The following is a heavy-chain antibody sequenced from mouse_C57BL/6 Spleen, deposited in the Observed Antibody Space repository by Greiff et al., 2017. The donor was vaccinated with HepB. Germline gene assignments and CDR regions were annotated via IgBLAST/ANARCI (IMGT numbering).Heavy chain of an antibody. J-gene: IGHJ2*01. V-gene: IGHV5-17*01. CDR2: ISSGSSTI. CDR3: ARGALYYGSSYYFDY. CDR1: GFTFSDYG. Sequence: EVKLVESGGGLVKPGGSLKLSCAASGFTFSDYGMHWVRQAPEKGLEWVAYISSGSSTIYYADTVKGRFTISRDNAKNTLFLQMTSLRSEDTAMYYCARGALYYGSSYYFDYWGQGTTLTVSS. D-gene: IGHD1-1*01.